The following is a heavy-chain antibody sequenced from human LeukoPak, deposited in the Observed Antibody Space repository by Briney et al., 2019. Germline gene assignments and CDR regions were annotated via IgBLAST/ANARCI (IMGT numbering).Heavy chain of an antibody. Sequence: GGSLRLSCAASGFTFDDYAMHWVRQAPGKGLEWVSLISGDGGSTYYADFVKGRFTISRDNSKNSLYLQMNSLRTEDTALYYCAKERLRGSGYYYYYYGMDVWGQGTTVTVSS. V-gene: IGHV3-43*02. CDR2: ISGDGGST. D-gene: IGHD3-22*01. CDR1: GFTFDDYA. CDR3: AKERLRGSGYYYYYYGMDV. J-gene: IGHJ6*02.